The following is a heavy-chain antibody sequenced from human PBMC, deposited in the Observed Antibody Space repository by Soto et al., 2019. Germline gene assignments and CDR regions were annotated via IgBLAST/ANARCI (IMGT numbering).Heavy chain of an antibody. J-gene: IGHJ5*02. CDR1: GGTFSSYA. D-gene: IGHD5-18*01. CDR2: IVPIVDTS. Sequence: GAPVKVSCKTSGGTFSSYAISWVRQAPGQGLEWMGGIVPIVDTSTYAQKSQGRVTITADESTSTAYMELSSLRSEDTAVYYCARGREYSYGVYWTAWGQGTLVTVSS. CDR3: ARGREYSYGVYWTA. V-gene: IGHV1-69*13.